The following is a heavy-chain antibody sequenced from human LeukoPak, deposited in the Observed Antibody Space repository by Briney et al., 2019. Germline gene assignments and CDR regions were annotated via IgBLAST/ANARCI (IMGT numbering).Heavy chain of an antibody. D-gene: IGHD5-12*01. Sequence: SETLSLTCTVSVGSISSISYYWGWIRQPPGKGLEWIGSIYYSGSTYYNPSLKSRVTISVATSKNQFSLKLSSVTAADTAVYYCARRVATAYNWFDPWGQGTLVTVSS. V-gene: IGHV4-39*01. CDR1: VGSISSISYY. J-gene: IGHJ5*02. CDR2: IYYSGST. CDR3: ARRVATAYNWFDP.